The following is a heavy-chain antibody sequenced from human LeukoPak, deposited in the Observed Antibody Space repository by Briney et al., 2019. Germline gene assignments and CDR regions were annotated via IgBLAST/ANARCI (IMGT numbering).Heavy chain of an antibody. CDR3: ADYGSGSPFMKYYYYMDV. D-gene: IGHD3-10*01. Sequence: PGGSLRLSCAASGFTFSSYAMSWVRQAPGKGPEWVSAISGSGGSTYYADSVKGRFTISRDNSKNTLYLQMNSLRAEDTAVYYCADYGSGSPFMKYYYYMDVWGKGTTVTVSS. CDR2: ISGSGGST. CDR1: GFTFSSYA. V-gene: IGHV3-23*01. J-gene: IGHJ6*03.